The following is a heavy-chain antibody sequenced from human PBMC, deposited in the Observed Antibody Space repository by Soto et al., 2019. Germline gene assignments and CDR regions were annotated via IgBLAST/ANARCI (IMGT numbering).Heavy chain of an antibody. D-gene: IGHD3-10*01. CDR2: IIPILGIA. J-gene: IGHJ6*03. V-gene: IGHV1-69*04. CDR3: ARDRPDYYGSGSPDYYYYMDV. Sequence: SVKVSCKASGGTFSSYTISWVRQAPGQGLEWMGRIIPILGIANYAQKFQGRVTITADKSTSTAYMELSSLRSEDTAVYYCARDRPDYYGSGSPDYYYYMDVWGKGTTVTVSS. CDR1: GGTFSSYT.